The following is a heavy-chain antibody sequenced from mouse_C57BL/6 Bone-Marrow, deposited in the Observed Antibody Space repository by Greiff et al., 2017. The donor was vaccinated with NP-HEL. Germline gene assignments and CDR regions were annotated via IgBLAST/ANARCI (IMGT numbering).Heavy chain of an antibody. V-gene: IGHV5-17*01. Sequence: EVNLVESGGGLVKPGGSLKLSCAASGFTFSDYGMHWVRQAPEKGLEWVAYISSGSSTIYYADTVKGRFTISRDNAKNTLFLQMTSLRSEDTAMYYCASLPYYYGSGARVWGTGTTVTVAS. CDR2: ISSGSSTI. D-gene: IGHD1-1*01. CDR3: ASLPYYYGSGARV. CDR1: GFTFSDYG. J-gene: IGHJ1*03.